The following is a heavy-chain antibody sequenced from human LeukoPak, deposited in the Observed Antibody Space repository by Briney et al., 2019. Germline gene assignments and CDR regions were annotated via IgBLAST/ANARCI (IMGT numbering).Heavy chain of an antibody. CDR1: GYTFTRYY. J-gene: IGHJ4*02. Sequence: ASVKVSCKASGYTFTRYYMHWVRQAPGHGLEWMGIINTSGSSTSYAQKFQGRVNMTRDTATSTVYMELSRLRSEDTAVYYCARGIAADYFDYWGQGTLVTVSS. D-gene: IGHD6-6*01. CDR2: INTSGSST. CDR3: ARGIAADYFDY. V-gene: IGHV1-46*01.